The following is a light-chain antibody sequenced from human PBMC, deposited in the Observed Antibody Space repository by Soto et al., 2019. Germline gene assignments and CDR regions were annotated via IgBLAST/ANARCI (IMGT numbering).Light chain of an antibody. Sequence: EFVLTQSPSTLSLSPGGRATLSCSASQSVSSYLAWYQQKPGQAPRLLTYDASNRATGIPARFSGSGSGTDFPLTISSLEPEDFAVYSCQQRSNWLWTFGQGPKVDIK. J-gene: IGKJ1*01. V-gene: IGKV3-11*01. CDR2: DAS. CDR1: QSVSSY. CDR3: QQRSNWLWT.